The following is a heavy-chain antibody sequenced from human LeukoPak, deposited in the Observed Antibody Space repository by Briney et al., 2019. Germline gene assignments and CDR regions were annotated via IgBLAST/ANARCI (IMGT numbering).Heavy chain of an antibody. CDR1: GFTFSSYW. J-gene: IGHJ6*03. CDR3: ARGFDFWSGYYMDV. Sequence: GGSLRLSCAASGFTFSSYWMSWVRQAPGKGLEWVSSISSSSSYIYYADSVKGRFTISRDNAKNSLYLQMNSLRAEDTAVYYCARGFDFWSGYYMDVWGKGTTVTVSS. V-gene: IGHV3-21*01. CDR2: ISSSSSYI. D-gene: IGHD3-3*01.